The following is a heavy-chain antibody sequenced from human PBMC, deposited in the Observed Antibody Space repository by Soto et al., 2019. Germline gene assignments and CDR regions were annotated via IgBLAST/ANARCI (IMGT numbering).Heavy chain of an antibody. Sequence: GGSLRLSCAASGFTFSSYGMHWVRQAPGKGLEWVAVISYDGSNKYYADSVKGRFTISRDNSKNTLYLQMNSLRAEDTAVYYCAKDRGMAAAGIRYFQHWGQGTLVTVSS. V-gene: IGHV3-30*18. CDR1: GFTFSSYG. D-gene: IGHD6-13*01. CDR3: AKDRGMAAAGIRYFQH. J-gene: IGHJ1*01. CDR2: ISYDGSNK.